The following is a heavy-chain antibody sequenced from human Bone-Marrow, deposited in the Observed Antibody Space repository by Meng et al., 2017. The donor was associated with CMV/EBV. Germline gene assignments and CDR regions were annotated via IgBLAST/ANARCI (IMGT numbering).Heavy chain of an antibody. CDR1: GYTFTSYG. Sequence: ASVKVSCKASGYTFTSYGISWVRQAPGQGLEWMGWISAYNGNTNYAQKFQGRVTMTRDTSISTVYMELSRLTFDDTAVYYCARDQQTSLAYWGQGTLVTVSS. V-gene: IGHV1-18*01. CDR3: ARDQQTSLAY. CDR2: ISAYNGNT. D-gene: IGHD2-21*01. J-gene: IGHJ4*02.